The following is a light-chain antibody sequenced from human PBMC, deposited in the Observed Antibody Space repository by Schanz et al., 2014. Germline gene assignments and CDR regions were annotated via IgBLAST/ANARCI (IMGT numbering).Light chain of an antibody. Sequence: SYELTQPPSVSVAPGKTARITCGGNNIGGRSVHWYQQKPGQAPVLVVHDDSDRPSGIPERFSGSNSGNTATLTITRVEAGDEADYYCQVWDSSSDQPVVFGGGTKLTVL. CDR2: DDS. J-gene: IGLJ2*01. CDR3: QVWDSSSDQPVV. CDR1: NIGGRS. V-gene: IGLV3-21*03.